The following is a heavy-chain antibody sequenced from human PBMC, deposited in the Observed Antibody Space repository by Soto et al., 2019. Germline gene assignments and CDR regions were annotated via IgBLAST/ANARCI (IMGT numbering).Heavy chain of an antibody. Sequence: ETLCLACAVYGVSFSGYYWSWIRQPPGKGLEWIGEINHSGSTNYNPSLKSRVAISVDTSKNQFSLKLSSVTAADTAVYYCAVRWPDYWGQGTLVTVYS. J-gene: IGHJ4*02. D-gene: IGHD4-17*01. CDR3: AVRWPDY. V-gene: IGHV4-34*01. CDR2: INHSGST. CDR1: GVSFSGYY.